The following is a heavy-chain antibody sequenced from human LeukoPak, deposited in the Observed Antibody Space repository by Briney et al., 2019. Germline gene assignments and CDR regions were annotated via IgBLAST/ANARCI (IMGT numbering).Heavy chain of an antibody. CDR3: ARGGRGGYYGSGSSSWYMDV. CDR1: GGTFSSYA. Sequence: GSSVKVSCKASGGTFSSYAISWVRQAPGQGLEWMGGIIPIFGTANYAQKFQGRVTITADESTSTAYMELSSLRSEDTAVYYCARGGRGGYYGSGSSSWYMDVWGKGTTVTISS. J-gene: IGHJ6*03. V-gene: IGHV1-69*01. CDR2: IIPIFGTA. D-gene: IGHD3-10*01.